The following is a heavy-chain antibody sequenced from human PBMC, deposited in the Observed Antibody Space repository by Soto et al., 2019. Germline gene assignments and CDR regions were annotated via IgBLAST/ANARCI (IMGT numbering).Heavy chain of an antibody. CDR3: GRVPDMGTVTVGYYCYMDV. Sequence: QVQLVQSGAEVKKPGSSVKVSCKASGSTFSNYTISWVRQAPGQGLEWMGRIIPILGVANYAQKFQGGVTITADKATNTICMELSNLRSDDTAVDYCGRVPDMGTVTVGYYCYMDVWGKGTTVTVSS. D-gene: IGHD4-17*01. CDR2: IIPILGVA. V-gene: IGHV1-69*02. J-gene: IGHJ6*03. CDR1: GSTFSNYT.